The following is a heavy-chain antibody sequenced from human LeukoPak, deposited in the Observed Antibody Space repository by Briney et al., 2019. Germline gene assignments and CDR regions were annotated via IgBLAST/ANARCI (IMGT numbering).Heavy chain of an antibody. Sequence: PSETLSLTCSVSGASINSTNFYWSWIRQPPGKGLEWIGSIYYSGSTYYNPSLKSRVTISVDTSKNQFSLKLSSVTAADTAVYYCARESAPLNWFDPWGQGTLVTVSS. CDR3: ARESAPLNWFDP. D-gene: IGHD6-6*01. J-gene: IGHJ5*02. V-gene: IGHV4-39*07. CDR1: GASINSTNFY. CDR2: IYYSGST.